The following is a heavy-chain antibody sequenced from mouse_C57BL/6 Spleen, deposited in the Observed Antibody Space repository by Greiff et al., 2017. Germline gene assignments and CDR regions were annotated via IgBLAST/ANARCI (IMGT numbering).Heavy chain of an antibody. CDR2: INPYNGGT. CDR1: GYTFTDYY. CDR3: ASGGRLRQDLFAY. Sequence: EVQLQQSGPVLVKPGASVKMSCKASGYTFTDYYMNWVKQSHGKSLEWIGVINPYNGGTSYNQKFKGKATLTVDKSSSTAYMELNSLTSEDSAVYYGASGGRLRQDLFAYWGQGTLVTVSA. V-gene: IGHV1-19*01. J-gene: IGHJ3*01. D-gene: IGHD2-4*01.